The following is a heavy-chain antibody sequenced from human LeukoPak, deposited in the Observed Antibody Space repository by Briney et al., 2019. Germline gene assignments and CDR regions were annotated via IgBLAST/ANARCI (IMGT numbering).Heavy chain of an antibody. CDR2: MYYSGSP. CDR1: GGSISSGGSY. V-gene: IGHV4-31*03. CDR3: ARAVNDFWSGFSYYFDC. J-gene: IGHJ4*02. D-gene: IGHD3-3*01. Sequence: SETLSLTCTVSGGSISSGGSYWTWIRQHPGKGLEWIGYMYYSGSPYYNPSLRSRLTIPVDTSKNQFSLKLSSVTAADTAVYYCARAVNDFWSGFSYYFDCWGQGTLVTVSS.